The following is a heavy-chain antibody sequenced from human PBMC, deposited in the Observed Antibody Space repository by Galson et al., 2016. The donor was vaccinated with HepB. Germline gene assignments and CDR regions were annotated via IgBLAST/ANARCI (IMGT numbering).Heavy chain of an antibody. V-gene: IGHV4-61*02. CDR3: ASLIILGSGNFFDF. CDR1: GGSINNGNYY. Sequence: TLSLTCTVSGGSINNGNYYWSWIRQPAGKGLEWIGRIYGSGNTNNNPSLKSRVTMPVDTSKNRFSLRLTSVTAADTAVYYCASLIILGSGNFFDFWGQGTLVTVSS. J-gene: IGHJ4*02. D-gene: IGHD3-10*01. CDR2: IYGSGNT.